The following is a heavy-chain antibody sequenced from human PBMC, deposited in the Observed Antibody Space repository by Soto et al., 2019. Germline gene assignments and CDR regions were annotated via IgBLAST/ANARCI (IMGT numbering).Heavy chain of an antibody. V-gene: IGHV3-11*01. CDR1: GFTFNDYY. Sequence: QVQLVESGGGLVKPGGSLRLSCAASGFTFNDYYMSWIRQAPGKGLEWVSYISTSGSTMYYADFVKGRFTISRDNAKNSLNLQMNSLRAEDTAVYYCARAGDYGDYPINYYYYMDVWGKGTTVTVSS. J-gene: IGHJ6*03. D-gene: IGHD4-17*01. CDR3: ARAGDYGDYPINYYYYMDV. CDR2: ISTSGSTM.